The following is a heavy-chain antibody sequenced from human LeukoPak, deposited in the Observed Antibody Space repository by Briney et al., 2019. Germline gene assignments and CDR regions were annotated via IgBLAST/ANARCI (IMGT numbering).Heavy chain of an antibody. J-gene: IGHJ4*02. CDR3: ATPYPREYCSSTTCYFNY. Sequence: GESLKISCKCSGYSFTSYWIGWVLQLSGKGLEWMVIIYPGDSDTRYSPSFQGQVTISADKSISTAYLQWSSLKASDTAMYYCATPYPREYCSSTTCYFNYWGQGTLVTVSS. CDR2: IYPGDSDT. CDR1: GYSFTSYW. D-gene: IGHD2-2*01. V-gene: IGHV5-51*01.